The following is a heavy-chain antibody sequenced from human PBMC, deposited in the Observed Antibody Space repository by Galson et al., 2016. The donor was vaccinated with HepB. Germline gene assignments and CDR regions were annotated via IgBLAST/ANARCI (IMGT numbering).Heavy chain of an antibody. CDR2: INSDESSI. D-gene: IGHD2-2*01. J-gene: IGHJ4*02. Sequence: SLRLSCAASEFTFSSYWMHWVRQAPGKGLVWVSRINSDESSIDYADSVKGRFTISRDNAKNTLYLQMNSLRAEDTAMYYCARGLTSAPRSTFEYWGQGALVTVSS. V-gene: IGHV3-74*01. CDR1: EFTFSSYW. CDR3: ARGLTSAPRSTFEY.